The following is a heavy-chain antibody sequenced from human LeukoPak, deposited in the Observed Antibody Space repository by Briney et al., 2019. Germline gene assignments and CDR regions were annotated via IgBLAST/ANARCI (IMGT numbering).Heavy chain of an antibody. V-gene: IGHV4-34*01. CDR3: ARSPRRNPMVRGVISY. D-gene: IGHD3-10*01. Sequence: SETLSLTCAVYGGSFSGYYWSWIRQPPGKGLEWIGEINHSGSTNYNPSLKSRVTISVDTSKNQFSLKLSSVTAADTAVYYCARSPRRNPMVRGVISYWGQGTLVTVSS. CDR2: INHSGST. J-gene: IGHJ4*02. CDR1: GGSFSGYY.